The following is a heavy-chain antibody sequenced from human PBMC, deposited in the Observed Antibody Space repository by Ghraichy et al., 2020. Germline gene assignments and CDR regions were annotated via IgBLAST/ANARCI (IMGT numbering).Heavy chain of an antibody. D-gene: IGHD3-22*01. CDR3: ARQDSGGYSFDY. V-gene: IGHV4-59*08. CDR2: IYYTGST. J-gene: IGHJ4*02. CDR1: GGSISSYH. Sequence: ETLSLTCTVYGGSISSYHWSWIRQPPGKGLEWIGYIYYTGSTRYSPSLRSRVTISVDTSENQFSLKLSSVTAADTAVYYCARQDSGGYSFDYWGQGTLVTVSS.